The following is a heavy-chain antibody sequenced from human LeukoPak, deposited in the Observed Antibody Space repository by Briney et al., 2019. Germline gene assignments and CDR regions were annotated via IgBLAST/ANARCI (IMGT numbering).Heavy chain of an antibody. CDR2: ISRSSSII. V-gene: IGHV3-48*01. CDR3: ARAKRNGFDI. Sequence: GGSLRLSCAASGFTFSNYSMNWVRQAPGKGLEWVSYISRSSSIIHYADSVKGRFTISRDNAKNSLFLQMNSLRAEDTAVYYCARAKRNGFDIWGQGTMVTVSS. J-gene: IGHJ3*02. CDR1: GFTFSNYS.